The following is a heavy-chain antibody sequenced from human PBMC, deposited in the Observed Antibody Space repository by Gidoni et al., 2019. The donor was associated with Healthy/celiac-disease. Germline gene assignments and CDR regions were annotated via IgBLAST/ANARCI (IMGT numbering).Heavy chain of an antibody. CDR1: GFTFSSYA. CDR3: VKGPRDPILLWFGEPSYGMDV. J-gene: IGHJ6*02. V-gene: IGHV3-64D*08. Sequence: EVQLVESGGGLFQPGGSLRLSCSASGFTFSSYATHCVRQAPGKGLEYVSAISSNGGSTYYADSVKGRFTISRDNSKNTLYLQMSSLRAEDTAVYYCVKGPRDPILLWFGEPSYGMDVWGQGTTVTVSS. CDR2: ISSNGGST. D-gene: IGHD3-10*01.